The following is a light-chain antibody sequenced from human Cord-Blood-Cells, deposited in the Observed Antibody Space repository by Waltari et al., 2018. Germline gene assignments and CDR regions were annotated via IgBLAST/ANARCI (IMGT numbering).Light chain of an antibody. CDR1: QSISSY. CDR2: AAS. V-gene: IGKV1-39*01. J-gene: IGKJ4*01. Sequence: DIQMTQSPSSLSASVGDRVTITCRASQSISSYLNWYQQKPGKAPKLRIYAASSLQSGVPSRCSSSGSVTDFTLTISSLQPEEFATYYCQQSYSTPLTFGGGTKVEIK. CDR3: QQSYSTPLT.